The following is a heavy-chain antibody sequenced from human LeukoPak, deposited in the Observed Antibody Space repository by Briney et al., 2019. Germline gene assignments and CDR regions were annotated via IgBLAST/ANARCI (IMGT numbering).Heavy chain of an antibody. V-gene: IGHV1-69*13. J-gene: IGHJ6*03. CDR2: VLPLSGTA. CDR3: ATPQMSHYGSGTHYSYYYVDV. Sequence: ASVKVSCKASRGAFTRAAVSWVRQAPGQGLEWMGGVLPLSGTANYAQKFQGRVTITADESTNTAYMELNSLTFQDTAVYYCATPQMSHYGSGTHYSYYYVDVWGRGTAVTVSS. CDR1: RGAFTRAA. D-gene: IGHD3-10*01.